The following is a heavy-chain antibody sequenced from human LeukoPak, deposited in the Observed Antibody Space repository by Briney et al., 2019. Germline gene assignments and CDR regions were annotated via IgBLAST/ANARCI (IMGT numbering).Heavy chain of an antibody. CDR3: ARSDQGPEE. D-gene: IGHD2-2*01. CDR2: VNTDGSEK. CDR1: GFTFSNYW. Sequence: GGSLGLPCATTGFTFSNYWMNWVRQAPGKGLEWVAIVNTDGSEKHYVDSVRRRFIVSRDNAKNSLYLQITSLRGDDTALYYCARSDQGPEEWGQGTLVTVSS. J-gene: IGHJ4*02. V-gene: IGHV3-7*01.